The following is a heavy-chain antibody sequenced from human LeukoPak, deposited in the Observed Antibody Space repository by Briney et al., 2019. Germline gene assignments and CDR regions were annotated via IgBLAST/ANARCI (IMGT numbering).Heavy chain of an antibody. Sequence: PGRSLRLSCAASGFTFSSCAMHWVRQAPGKGLEWVAVISYDGNNKHYADSVKGRFTISRDNSNNTLYLQMNSLRAEDTAVYYCARDPHSSGWYFSAFDIWGQGTMVTVSS. D-gene: IGHD6-19*01. CDR2: ISYDGNNK. CDR1: GFTFSSCA. V-gene: IGHV3-30-3*01. CDR3: ARDPHSSGWYFSAFDI. J-gene: IGHJ3*02.